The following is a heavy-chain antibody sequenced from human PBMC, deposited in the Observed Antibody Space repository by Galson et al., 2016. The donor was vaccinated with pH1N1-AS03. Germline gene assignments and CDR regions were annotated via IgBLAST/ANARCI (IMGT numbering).Heavy chain of an antibody. V-gene: IGHV3-64*02. CDR1: GFTFSSYS. J-gene: IGHJ6*02. CDR3: AREAEHYYYALDV. Sequence: SLRLSCAASGFTFSSYSIHWVRQAPGKGLEYVSAISSDGDTYYTDSVKGRFTISRDKPKNTVYLQMGSLRPEDVAVYYCAREAEHYYYALDVWGQGTTVTVSS. CDR2: ISSDGDT.